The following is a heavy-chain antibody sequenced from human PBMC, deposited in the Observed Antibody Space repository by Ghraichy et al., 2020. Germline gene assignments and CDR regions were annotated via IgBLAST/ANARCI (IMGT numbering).Heavy chain of an antibody. CDR1: GFTFGDYS. D-gene: IGHD1-1*01. CDR3: ARPPTTTATSPYDQ. J-gene: IGHJ4*02. V-gene: IGHV3-49*04. Sequence: GESLNISCTTSGFTFGDYSVTWVRQAPGKGLEWVGFIRSEAYGGTTEYAASVKGRFTISRDDSKSIAYLQMNSLKTEDTAVYYCARPPTTTATSPYDQWGQGTLVTVSS. CDR2: IRSEAYGGTT.